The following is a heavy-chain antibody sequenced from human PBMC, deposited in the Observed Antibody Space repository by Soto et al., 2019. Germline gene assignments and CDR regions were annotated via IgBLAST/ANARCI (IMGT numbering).Heavy chain of an antibody. CDR2: IIPIFGTA. V-gene: IGHV1-69*01. D-gene: IGHD6-19*01. J-gene: IGHJ6*02. CDR3: AKVRYSSPMGYYYGMDV. CDR1: RVAFSKFI. Sequence: QAQLEQSGGEVKKPGSSVKVSCKASRVAFSKFIVTWVRQAPGLGLEWVGGIIPIFGTANYAQKFQGRVTITADESTSTSYMEVHNLRSEDTAVYQCAKVRYSSPMGYYYGMDVWGQGTTVTVSS.